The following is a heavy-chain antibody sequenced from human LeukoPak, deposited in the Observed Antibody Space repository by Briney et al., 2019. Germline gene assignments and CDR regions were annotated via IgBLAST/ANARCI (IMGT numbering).Heavy chain of an antibody. CDR3: ARASSESIAARPYWFDP. CDR1: GRTFSSYA. Sequence: SVKVSCKASGRTFSSYAISWVRQAPGQGLEWMGGIIPIFGTANYAQKFQGRVTITTDESTSTAYMELSSLRSEDTAVYYCARASSESIAARPYWFDPWGQGTLVTVSS. D-gene: IGHD6-6*01. V-gene: IGHV1-69*05. J-gene: IGHJ5*02. CDR2: IIPIFGTA.